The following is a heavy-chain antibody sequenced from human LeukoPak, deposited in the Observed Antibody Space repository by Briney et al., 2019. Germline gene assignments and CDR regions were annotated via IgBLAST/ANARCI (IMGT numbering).Heavy chain of an antibody. CDR3: AREGGRGYSTSYGDY. J-gene: IGHJ4*02. Sequence: AAVTVSCKASGYTFTGYYMHWLRQAPGQGLEWMGRINPNIGGTNYAQKFQGRVTMTRDTSIGKAYMELSRVRSDDTAVYCGAREGGRGYSTSYGDYGGKGPVHTVSS. D-gene: IGHD6-6*01. CDR1: GYTFTGYY. V-gene: IGHV1-2*06. CDR2: INPNIGGT.